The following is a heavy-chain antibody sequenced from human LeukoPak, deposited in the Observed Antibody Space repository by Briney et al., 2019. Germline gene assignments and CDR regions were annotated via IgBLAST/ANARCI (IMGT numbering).Heavy chain of an antibody. CDR3: ARLQNEYYYDSSGYYPGRYFDY. CDR1: GGSVSGGSYY. J-gene: IGHJ4*02. CDR2: IYYSGST. D-gene: IGHD3-22*01. V-gene: IGHV4-61*01. Sequence: SETLSLTCTVSGGSVSGGSYYWSWIRQPPGKGLEWIGYIYYSGSTNYNPSLKSRVTISVDTSKNQFSLKLSSVTAADTAVYYCARLQNEYYYDSSGYYPGRYFDYWGQGTLVTVSS.